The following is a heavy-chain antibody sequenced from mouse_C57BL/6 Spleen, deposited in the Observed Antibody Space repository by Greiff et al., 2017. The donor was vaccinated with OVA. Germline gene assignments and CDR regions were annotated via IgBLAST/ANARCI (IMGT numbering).Heavy chain of an antibody. CDR2: IDPSDSYT. D-gene: IGHD1-1*01. CDR1: GYTFTSYW. J-gene: IGHJ2*01. CDR3: ARGGGSSLFDY. V-gene: IGHV1-69*01. Sequence: VKLMESGAELVMPGASVKLSCKASGYTFTSYWMHWVKQRPGQGLEWIGEIDPSDSYTNYNQKFKGKSTLTVDKSSSTAYMQLSSLTSEDSAVYYCARGGGSSLFDYWGQGTTLTVSS.